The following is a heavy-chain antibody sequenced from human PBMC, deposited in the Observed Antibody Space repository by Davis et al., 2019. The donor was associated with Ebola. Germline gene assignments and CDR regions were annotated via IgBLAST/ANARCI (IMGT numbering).Heavy chain of an antibody. CDR1: VDSVSLNSAG. CDR2: TYYKSTWLN. J-gene: IGHJ6*04. Sequence: HSQTLSLTCAISVDSVSLNSAGRHWIRQSPSGGLAWLGRTYYKSTWLNDSAVSVKSRITINPDTSKNQISLHLNSVTPEDTAVYYGARGWLRGGMDVWGEGTTVTVSS. V-gene: IGHV6-1*01. CDR3: ARGWLRGGMDV. D-gene: IGHD5-18*01.